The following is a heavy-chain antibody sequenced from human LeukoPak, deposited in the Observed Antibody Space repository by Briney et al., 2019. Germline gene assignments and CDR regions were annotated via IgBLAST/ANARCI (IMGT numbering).Heavy chain of an antibody. CDR1: GGSISSDNNY. CDR2: IHTSGST. J-gene: IGHJ5*02. Sequence: PSETLSLTCTVSGGSISSDNNYWSWIRQPAGTGLEWIGRIHTSGSTNHNPSLNSRVTISIDTSKNQFSLKFSPVTATDTAVYYCARDRSDGGYNWFDPWGQGTLVTVSS. V-gene: IGHV4-61*02. CDR3: ARDRSDGGYNWFDP. D-gene: IGHD2-15*01.